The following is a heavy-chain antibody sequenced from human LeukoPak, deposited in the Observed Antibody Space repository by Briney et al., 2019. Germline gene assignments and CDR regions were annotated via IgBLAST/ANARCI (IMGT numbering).Heavy chain of an antibody. CDR3: AKDRTGYCGGDCYSASDY. V-gene: IGHV3-23*01. D-gene: IGHD2-21*02. CDR2: ISGSGGST. CDR1: GFSFSRYS. Sequence: GGSLRLSCAASGFSFSRYSINWVRQAPGKGLEWVSAISGSGGSTYYADSVKGRFTISRDNSKNTLYLQMNSLRAEDTAVYYCAKDRTGYCGGDCYSASDYWGQGTLVTVSS. J-gene: IGHJ4*02.